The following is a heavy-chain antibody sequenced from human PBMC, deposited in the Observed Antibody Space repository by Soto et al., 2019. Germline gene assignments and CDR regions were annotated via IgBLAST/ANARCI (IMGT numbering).Heavy chain of an antibody. Sequence: QVQLVESGGGVVQPGRSLRLSCAASGFTFSSYGMHWVRQAPGKGLDWVAVIWYDGSTKYYADSVKGRFTISRDNSKNTLYLQMNSLRAEDTAVYYCARESGALTVTRYNWFDPWGQGTLVNVSS. CDR1: GFTFSSYG. CDR3: ARESGALTVTRYNWFDP. J-gene: IGHJ5*02. V-gene: IGHV3-33*01. CDR2: IWYDGSTK. D-gene: IGHD4-4*01.